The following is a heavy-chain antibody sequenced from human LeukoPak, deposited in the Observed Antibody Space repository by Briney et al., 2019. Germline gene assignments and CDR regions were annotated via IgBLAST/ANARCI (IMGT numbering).Heavy chain of an antibody. CDR1: GFTFSSFS. Sequence: GGSLRHSCAASGFTFSSFSMNWVRQAPGKGLEWVSSISSSSSYIYYADSVKGRFTISRDNAKNSLYLQMNSLRAEDTAVYYCARGKTTVTTWFDYWGQGTLVTVSS. CDR3: ARGKTTVTTWFDY. V-gene: IGHV3-21*01. CDR2: ISSSSSYI. D-gene: IGHD4-17*01. J-gene: IGHJ4*02.